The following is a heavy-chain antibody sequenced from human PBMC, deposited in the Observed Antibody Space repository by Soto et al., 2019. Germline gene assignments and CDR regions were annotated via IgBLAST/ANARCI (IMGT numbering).Heavy chain of an antibody. Sequence: GASVKVSCKASGYTFTTYAIHWVRQAPGQRPEWMGWISAGNGNTKYSQKFQGRVTITRDTSASTAYMELSSLRSEDTAIYYCARGAYYYDSSGPHESGCFDYWGQGTQVTVSS. D-gene: IGHD3-22*01. J-gene: IGHJ4*02. CDR1: GYTFTTYA. V-gene: IGHV1-3*01. CDR3: ARGAYYYDSSGPHESGCFDY. CDR2: ISAGNGNT.